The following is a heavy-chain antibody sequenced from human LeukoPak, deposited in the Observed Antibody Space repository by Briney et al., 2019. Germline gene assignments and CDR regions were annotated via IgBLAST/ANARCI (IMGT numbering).Heavy chain of an antibody. CDR1: GFNLDDYA. Sequence: PGGSLRLSCAASGFNLDDYAMHWVRQAPGKGLEWVSSISWDSGSSVYVDSVKGRFTICRDNAKNSLYLQMDSLTPEDSALYYCVKDLRLDLHLDTFHIWGRGTRVTVSS. D-gene: IGHD1-1*01. CDR2: ISWDSGSS. CDR3: VKDLRLDLHLDTFHI. V-gene: IGHV3-9*01. J-gene: IGHJ3*02.